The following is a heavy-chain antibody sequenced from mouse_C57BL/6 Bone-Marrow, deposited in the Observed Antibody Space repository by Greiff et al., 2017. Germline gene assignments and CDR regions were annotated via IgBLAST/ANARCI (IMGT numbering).Heavy chain of an antibody. V-gene: IGHV5-6*01. Sequence: EVKLMESGGDLVKPGGSLKLSCAASGFTFSSYGMSWVLQTPDKRLEWVATISSGGSNTYYPDSVKGRFTISRDNAKNTLYLQMSSLKSEDTAMDYCARAKRGNYFDYWGQGTTLTVSS. CDR1: GFTFSSYG. CDR2: ISSGGSNT. CDR3: ARAKRGNYFDY. J-gene: IGHJ2*01.